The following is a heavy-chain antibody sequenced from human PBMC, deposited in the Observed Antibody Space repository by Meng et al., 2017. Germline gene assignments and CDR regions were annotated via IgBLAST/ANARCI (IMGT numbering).Heavy chain of an antibody. CDR1: GFTFSGSA. Sequence: LTRAASGFTFSGSAMHWVRQASGKGLEWVGRIRSKANSYATAYAASVKGRCTISRDDSKNTAYLQMNSLKTEDTAVYYCTRLIEMTMVRGVIIPNDYWGQGTLVTVSS. CDR2: IRSKANSYAT. J-gene: IGHJ4*02. D-gene: IGHD3-10*01. CDR3: TRLIEMTMVRGVIIPNDY. V-gene: IGHV3-73*01.